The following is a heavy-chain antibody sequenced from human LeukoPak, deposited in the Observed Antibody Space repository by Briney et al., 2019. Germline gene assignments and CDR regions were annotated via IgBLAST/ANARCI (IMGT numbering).Heavy chain of an antibody. CDR1: GGSISSGGYS. CDR2: IYHSGST. CDR3: ARGLDYGSGSYYNSNWFDP. D-gene: IGHD3-10*01. V-gene: IGHV4-30-2*01. J-gene: IGHJ5*02. Sequence: SETLSLTCAVSGGSISSGGYSWSWIRQPPGKGLEWVGYIYHSGSTYYNPSLKSRVTISVDRSKNQFSLKLSSVTAADTAVYYCARGLDYGSGSYYNSNWFDPWGQGTLVTVSS.